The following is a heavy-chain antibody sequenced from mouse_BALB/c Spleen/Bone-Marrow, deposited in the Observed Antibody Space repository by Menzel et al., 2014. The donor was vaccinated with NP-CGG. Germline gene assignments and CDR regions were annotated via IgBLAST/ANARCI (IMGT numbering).Heavy chain of an antibody. CDR1: GSTFTNYT. J-gene: IGHJ4*01. D-gene: IGHD1-1*01. Sequence: QVQLQHSGAELARPGASVQMSCKASGSTFTNYTMHWIKQRPGQGLEWIGYINPSSGYTNYNQKFKVKATLTADKSPSTAYMQLSSLTSEASAVYYCARGHYGSSYSAVDYWGQGTSVTVSS. CDR3: ARGHYGSSYSAVDY. CDR2: INPSSGYT. V-gene: IGHV1-4*01.